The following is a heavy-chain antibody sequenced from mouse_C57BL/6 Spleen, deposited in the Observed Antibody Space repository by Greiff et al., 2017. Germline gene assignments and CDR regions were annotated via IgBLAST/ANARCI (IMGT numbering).Heavy chain of an antibody. CDR3: ASYYYGSSHARDY. V-gene: IGHV5-6*01. Sequence: EVQRVESGGDLVKPGGSLKLSCAASGFTFSSYGMSWVRQTPDKRLEWVATISSGGSYTYYPDSVKGRFTISRDNAKNTLYLQMSSLKSEDTSMYYCASYYYGSSHARDYWGQGTSVTVSS. J-gene: IGHJ4*01. CDR2: ISSGGSYT. D-gene: IGHD1-1*01. CDR1: GFTFSSYG.